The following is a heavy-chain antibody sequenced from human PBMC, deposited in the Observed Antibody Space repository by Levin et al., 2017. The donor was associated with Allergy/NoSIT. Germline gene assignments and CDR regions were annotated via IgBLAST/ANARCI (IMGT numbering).Heavy chain of an antibody. J-gene: IGHJ4*02. V-gene: IGHV3-48*02. CDR2: ISSSSTTI. CDR3: VRGIVGSISAS. Sequence: GESLKISCAASGFTFSSYSMNWVRQAPGKGLEWVSYISSSSTTIYYADSVKGRFSISRDNAENSLYLQMNSLRDEDTALYDCVRGIVGSISASGGQATLVTVSS. D-gene: IGHD1-26*01. CDR1: GFTFSSYS.